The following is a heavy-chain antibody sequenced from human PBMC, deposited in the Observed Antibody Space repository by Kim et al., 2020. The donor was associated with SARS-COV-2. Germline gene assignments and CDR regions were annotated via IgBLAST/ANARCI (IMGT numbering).Heavy chain of an antibody. CDR3: AKHYSATWNCGKYHHGCVV. Sequence: GGSLRLSCAISGFSFSNYAITWVRQSPGKGLEWVSTLRRGGGSAYYADSVKGRFTVSRDISKNPLDLQMNALRGDDTAIYFFAKHYSATWNCGKYHHGCVVWGQGTKVTISS. CDR2: LRRGGGSA. J-gene: IGHJ6*02. D-gene: IGHD1-7*01. V-gene: IGHV3-23*01. CDR1: GFSFSNYA.